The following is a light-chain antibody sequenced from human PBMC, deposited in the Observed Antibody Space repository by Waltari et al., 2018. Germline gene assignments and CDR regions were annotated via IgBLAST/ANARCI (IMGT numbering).Light chain of an antibody. CDR1: QSVSSN. J-gene: IGKJ3*01. CDR2: GAS. Sequence: EIVMTQSPATLSVSPGERATLSCRASQSVSSNLAWHQQKPGQAPRLLIYGASTRATGIPARFSGSGFGTEFTLTISSLQSEDFAVYYCQQYNNWPPIFTFGPGTKVDIK. V-gene: IGKV3-15*01. CDR3: QQYNNWPPIFT.